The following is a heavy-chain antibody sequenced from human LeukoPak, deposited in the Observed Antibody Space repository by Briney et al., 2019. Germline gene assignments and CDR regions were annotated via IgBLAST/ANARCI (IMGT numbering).Heavy chain of an antibody. CDR1: GFTFSSYA. CDR2: ISSNGGST. Sequence: GGSLRLSCSASGFTFSSYAMHWVRQAPGKGLEYVPAISSNGGSTYYADSVKGRFTISRDNSKNTLYLQMSSLRAEDTAVYYCVKGPSSGWYYYFDYWGQGTLVTVSS. V-gene: IGHV3-64D*06. CDR3: VKGPSSGWYYYFDY. D-gene: IGHD6-19*01. J-gene: IGHJ4*02.